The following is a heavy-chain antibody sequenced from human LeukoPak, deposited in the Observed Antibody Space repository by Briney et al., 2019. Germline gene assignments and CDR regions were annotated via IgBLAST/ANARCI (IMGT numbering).Heavy chain of an antibody. CDR3: ARALSIAAPRG. V-gene: IGHV1-46*01. CDR2: INPSGGST. D-gene: IGHD6-6*01. Sequence: ASVKVSCKASGDTFTSYYMHWVRQAPGQGVERMGIINPSGGSTSYAQKFQGRVTTTRDMSTSTVYMELSSLRSEDTAVYYCARALSIAAPRGWGQGTLVTVSS. CDR1: GDTFTSYY. J-gene: IGHJ4*02.